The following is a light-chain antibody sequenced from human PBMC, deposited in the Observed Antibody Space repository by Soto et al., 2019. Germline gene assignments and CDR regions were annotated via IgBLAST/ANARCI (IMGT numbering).Light chain of an antibody. CDR1: QSVSSY. CDR3: QQRSNWRT. Sequence: EIVLTQSPATLSLSPGERANLSFRASQSVSSYLAWYQQKPGQAPRLLIYDASNRATGIPARFSGSGSGTDFTLTISSLEPEDFAVYYCQQRSNWRTFGQGTRLEI. J-gene: IGKJ5*01. V-gene: IGKV3-11*01. CDR2: DAS.